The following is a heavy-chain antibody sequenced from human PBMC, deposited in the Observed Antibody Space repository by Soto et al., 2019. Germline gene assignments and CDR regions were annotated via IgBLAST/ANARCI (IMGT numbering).Heavy chain of an antibody. CDR2: IGGTDGKT. Sequence: GGSLRLSCAASGFTFNSYAMSWVRQAPGKGLEWVAAIGGTDGKTYYADSVKGRFTISRDNPENTLYLQMSRLRAEDTAVYFCAKGMFSSSPAAAGSFDYWGQGALVTVSS. D-gene: IGHD3-10*01. CDR3: AKGMFSSSPAAAGSFDY. CDR1: GFTFNSYA. V-gene: IGHV3-23*01. J-gene: IGHJ4*02.